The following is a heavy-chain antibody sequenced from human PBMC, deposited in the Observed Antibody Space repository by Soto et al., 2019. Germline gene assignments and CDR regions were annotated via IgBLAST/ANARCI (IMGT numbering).Heavy chain of an antibody. D-gene: IGHD5-12*01. CDR3: ARGGGYDSFDY. Sequence: PSETQSLTCAVYGGNFSGYYWSWIRPPPGKGLEWIGEINHSGSTNYNPSLKSRVTISVDTSKNQFSLKLSSVTAADMAVYYCARGGGYDSFDYWGQGVLVTVAS. CDR1: GGNFSGYY. V-gene: IGHV4-34*01. J-gene: IGHJ4*02. CDR2: INHSGST.